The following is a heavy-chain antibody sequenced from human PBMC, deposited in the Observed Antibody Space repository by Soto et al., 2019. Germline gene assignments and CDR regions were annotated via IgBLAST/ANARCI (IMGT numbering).Heavy chain of an antibody. CDR2: ISGGGGST. D-gene: IGHD2-15*01. Sequence: EVQLLESGGGLVQPGGSLRLSCTASGFTFSNYGMSWVRQTPGKGLEWVSGISGGGGSTYFADSVKGRFTISRDTSKNTLYLEMKNLRAEDSAVYYCGRCGGVTCYQAIDFWGQGTLVTVSS. J-gene: IGHJ4*02. CDR3: GRCGGVTCYQAIDF. CDR1: GFTFSNYG. V-gene: IGHV3-23*01.